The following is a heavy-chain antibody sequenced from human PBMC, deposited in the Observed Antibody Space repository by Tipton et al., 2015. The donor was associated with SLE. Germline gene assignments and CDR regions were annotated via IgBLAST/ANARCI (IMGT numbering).Heavy chain of an antibody. CDR2: ITFSGNTI. CDR1: GFTFSDYH. D-gene: IGHD6-6*01. Sequence: SLRLSCTGSGFTFSDYHMIWIRQAPGKGLEWVSYITFSGNTIYYADSVEGRFTISRDNAKNSVYLQMNSLRADDTAVYYCARDKGSSSSGDYLDYWGQGTLVTVST. V-gene: IGHV3-11*01. CDR3: ARDKGSSSSGDYLDY. J-gene: IGHJ4*02.